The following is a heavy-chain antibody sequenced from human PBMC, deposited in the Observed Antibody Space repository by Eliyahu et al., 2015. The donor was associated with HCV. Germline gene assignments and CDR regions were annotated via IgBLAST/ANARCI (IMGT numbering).Heavy chain of an antibody. CDR3: ATRRVATAAS. CDR2: ISRSGST. V-gene: IGHV4-34*02. CDR1: GGSLSDYY. Sequence: QVQLQQWGAGLLKPSETLSLTCAVYGGSLSDYYWNWIRQPPGQGLEWIGEISRSGSTNYNPSLKSRVSISVDTSKNQFSLKLTAVTAADTAVYYCATRRVATAASWGQGTLVTVSS. J-gene: IGHJ1*01. D-gene: IGHD2-21*02.